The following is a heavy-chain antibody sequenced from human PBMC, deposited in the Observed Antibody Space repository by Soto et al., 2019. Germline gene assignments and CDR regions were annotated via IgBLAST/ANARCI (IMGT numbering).Heavy chain of an antibody. CDR2: IYYSGST. Sequence: ASETLSLTCTVPGGSISSGGYYWSWIRQHPGKGLEWIGYIYYSGSTYYNPSLKSRVTISVDTSKNQFSLKLSSVTAADTAVYYCARLYYYDSSGYTFDYWGQGTLVTVSS. J-gene: IGHJ4*02. CDR1: GGSISSGGYY. V-gene: IGHV4-31*03. CDR3: ARLYYYDSSGYTFDY. D-gene: IGHD3-22*01.